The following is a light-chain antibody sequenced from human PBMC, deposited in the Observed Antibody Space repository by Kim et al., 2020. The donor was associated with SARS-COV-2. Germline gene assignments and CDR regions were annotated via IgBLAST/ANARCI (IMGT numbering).Light chain of an antibody. V-gene: IGLV2-14*03. J-gene: IGLJ3*02. CDR1: SSDVGGYNY. CDR3: SSYRSSSTWV. Sequence: SALTQPASVSGSPGQSITISCTGTSSDVGGYNYVSWYQQHPGKAPKLMIYDVSNRPSGVSNRFSGSKSGNTASLTISGLLAEDEADYYCSSYRSSSTWVFGGGTKLTVL. CDR2: DVS.